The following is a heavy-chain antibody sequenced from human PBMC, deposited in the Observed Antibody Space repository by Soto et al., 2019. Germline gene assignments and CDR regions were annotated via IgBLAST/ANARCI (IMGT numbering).Heavy chain of an antibody. Sequence: SGPTLVKPTQTLTLTCTFSGFSLSTSGVGVGWIRQPPGKALEWLALIYWNDDKRYSPSLKSRLTITKDTSKNQVVLTMTNMDPVDTATYYCARVTFLLRGYSGYDYGFDYWGQGTLVTVSS. CDR2: IYWNDDK. V-gene: IGHV2-5*01. J-gene: IGHJ4*02. CDR3: ARVTFLLRGYSGYDYGFDY. D-gene: IGHD5-12*01. CDR1: GFSLSTSGVG.